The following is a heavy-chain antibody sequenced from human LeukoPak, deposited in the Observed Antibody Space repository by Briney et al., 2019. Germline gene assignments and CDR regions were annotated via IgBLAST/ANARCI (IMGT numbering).Heavy chain of an antibody. CDR2: IYYIGST. D-gene: IGHD6-13*01. V-gene: IGHV4-39*01. Sequence: SETLSLTCTVSGGSIRSSSYYWGWIRKPPGKGLEWIGSIYYIGSTYYNSSLKSRVTISIDTSKNQFSLKLSSVTAADTGVYYCARHRAAAAYNWFDPWGQGILVAVSS. CDR1: GGSIRSSSYY. J-gene: IGHJ5*02. CDR3: ARHRAAAAYNWFDP.